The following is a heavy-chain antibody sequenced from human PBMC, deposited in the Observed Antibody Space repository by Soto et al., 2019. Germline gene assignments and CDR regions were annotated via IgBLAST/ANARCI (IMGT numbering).Heavy chain of an antibody. D-gene: IGHD3-16*01. CDR2: VSLNTGST. J-gene: IGHJ6*03. V-gene: IGHV1-8*01. Sequence: QVQLVQSGAEVKKPGASVMVSCEASGDTFTNYEINCVRQATGQGLEWLGWVSLNTGSTGYAQRFQGRVSMTANPSISKAYMELSSLKAADTAVYYCATVPRGSRYFYYLDVWGKGTTVIVSS. CDR1: GDTFTNYE. CDR3: ATVPRGSRYFYYLDV.